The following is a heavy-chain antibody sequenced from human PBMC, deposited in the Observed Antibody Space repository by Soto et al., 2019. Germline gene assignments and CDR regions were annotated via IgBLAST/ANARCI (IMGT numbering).Heavy chain of an antibody. V-gene: IGHV3-49*03. J-gene: IGHJ5*02. D-gene: IGHD3-10*01. CDR2: IRSKAYGGTP. Sequence: GGSLRLSCTASGFTFGDYAMSWFRQAPGKGLEWVGFIRSKAYGGTPEYAASVKGRFTISRDDSKSIAYLQMNSLKTEDTAVYYCTRGPGLLWFGESPPWFDPWGQGTLVTVSS. CDR3: TRGPGLLWFGESPPWFDP. CDR1: GFTFGDYA.